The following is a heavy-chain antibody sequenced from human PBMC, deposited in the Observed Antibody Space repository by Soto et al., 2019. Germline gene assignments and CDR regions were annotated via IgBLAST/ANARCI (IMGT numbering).Heavy chain of an antibody. V-gene: IGHV3-7*01. J-gene: IGHJ4*02. CDR3: ARLIWIVDTSFYFDF. CDR2: IKQDGSDN. CDR1: EFAFSRYW. D-gene: IGHD3-22*01. Sequence: EVQLVESGGGLVQPGGSLRLSCAASEFAFSRYWMSWLRQAPGKGLEWVASIKQDGSDNHYVESVKGRFTISRDNGKNSLSLEMNSLRGEDTAVYYCARLIWIVDTSFYFDFWGQGTLVTVSS.